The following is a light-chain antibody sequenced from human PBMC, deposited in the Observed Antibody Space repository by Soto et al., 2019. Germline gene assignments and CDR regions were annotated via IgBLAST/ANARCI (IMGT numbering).Light chain of an antibody. Sequence: DIQMTQSPSSLSASVGDRVIITCRASQSINTYLNWYQQIPGKAPKLLIYGASSLQSGVPSRFRVSGSATDFSLTISSLQPEDFATYDCQQSFNSLALTFGGGEKVDI. V-gene: IGKV1-39*01. CDR1: QSINTY. CDR2: GAS. CDR3: QQSFNSLALT. J-gene: IGKJ4*01.